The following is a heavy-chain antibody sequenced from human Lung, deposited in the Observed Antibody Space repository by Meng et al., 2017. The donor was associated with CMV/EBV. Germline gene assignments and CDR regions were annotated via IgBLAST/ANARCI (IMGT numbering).Heavy chain of an antibody. D-gene: IGHD7-27*01. CDR1: GYTFTGYY. V-gene: IGHV1-2*06. CDR2: ITPSSGGT. J-gene: IGHJ4*02. Sequence: QVQLGQPWAEVKKHGAPGKVSCKASGYTFTGYYMHWLRQAPGQGLEWVGRITPSSGGTTYAQKFQGRVTMTRDTSISTAYMELSSLRSDDAAIYYCVRANLGSADYWGQGTLVTVSS. CDR3: VRANLGSADY.